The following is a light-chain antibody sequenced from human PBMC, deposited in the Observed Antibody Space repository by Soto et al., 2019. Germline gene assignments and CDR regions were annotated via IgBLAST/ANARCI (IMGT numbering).Light chain of an antibody. CDR2: DAS. J-gene: IGKJ5*01. Sequence: ENVLTQSPATLALSPGERATLSCGASQSVSSSYLAWYQQKPGLSHRLLIYDASSRATGIPDRFSGSGSGTDFTLTISRLEPEDFAVDYCQQYGSSPITFGQGTRLEIK. CDR3: QQYGSSPIT. CDR1: QSVSSSY. V-gene: IGKV3D-20*01.